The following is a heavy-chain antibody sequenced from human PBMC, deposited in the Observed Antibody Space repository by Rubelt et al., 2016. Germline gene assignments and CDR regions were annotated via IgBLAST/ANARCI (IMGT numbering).Heavy chain of an antibody. CDR3: ANKGGMDV. V-gene: IGHV3-66*01. Sequence: VQLVESGGGVVQPGRSMRLSCAASGFTVSSNYMSWVRQAPGKGLEWVSIIYADGTTYYADSVRGRFIISRDISKNTVYLQMNSRGAEDTAKYYCANKGGMDVWGQGTTVTVSS. CDR1: GFTVSSNY. J-gene: IGHJ6*02. CDR2: IYADGTT.